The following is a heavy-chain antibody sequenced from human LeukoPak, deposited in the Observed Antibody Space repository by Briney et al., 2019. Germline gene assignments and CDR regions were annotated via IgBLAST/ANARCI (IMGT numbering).Heavy chain of an antibody. CDR3: AREPGMAGRYYFDY. J-gene: IGHJ4*02. CDR2: INPSGGNT. Sequence: ASVKVSCKASGYTFTSYYMHWVRQAPGQGLEWMGIINPSGGNTSYAEKFQGRVTMTRDMSTSTVHMELSSLRSEDTAVYYCAREPGMAGRYYFDYWGQGTLVTVSS. V-gene: IGHV1-46*01. D-gene: IGHD6-13*01. CDR1: GYTFTSYY.